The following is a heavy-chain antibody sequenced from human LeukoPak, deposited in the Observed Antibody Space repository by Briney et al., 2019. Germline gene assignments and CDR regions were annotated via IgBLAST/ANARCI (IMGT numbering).Heavy chain of an antibody. D-gene: IGHD1-7*01. J-gene: IGHJ4*02. CDR1: GFTFSSYS. V-gene: IGHV3-48*01. CDR2: ISSSSSTI. CDR3: ALSITGTTLGDY. Sequence: GGSLRLSCAASGFTFSSYSMNWVRQAPGKGLEWVSYISSSSSTICYADSVKGRFTISRDNAKNSLYLQMNSLRAEDTAVYYCALSITGTTLGDYWGQGTLVTVSS.